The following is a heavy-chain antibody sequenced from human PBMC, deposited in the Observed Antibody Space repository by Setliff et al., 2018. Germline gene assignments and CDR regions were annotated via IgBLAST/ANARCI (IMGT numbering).Heavy chain of an antibody. Sequence: EASVKVSCKASGGTFSSYGISWVRQAPGQGLERLGGTIPNCGTTNYAQEFQGRVTIITDESTSTAYMELSSLRFEDTAVYYCAREGVDTRSSTDYRYYMDVWGKGTTVTVSS. D-gene: IGHD5-18*01. CDR2: TIPNCGTT. V-gene: IGHV1-69*05. CDR3: AREGVDTRSSTDYRYYMDV. J-gene: IGHJ6*03. CDR1: GGTFSSYG.